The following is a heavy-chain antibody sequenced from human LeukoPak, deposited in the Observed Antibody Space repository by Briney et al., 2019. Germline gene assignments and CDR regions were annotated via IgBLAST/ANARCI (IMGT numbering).Heavy chain of an antibody. V-gene: IGHV3-74*01. J-gene: IGHJ4*02. CDR3: ARRSEYGAYFDY. Sequence: GGSLRLSCAASGFTFSSHWMYWVRQAPGKGPVWVSRVYSDGSITNYADSVKGRFTISRDNARNTLYLHMNGLRAEDTAVYYCARRSEYGAYFDYWGQGTLVTVSS. D-gene: IGHD2/OR15-2a*01. CDR2: VYSDGSIT. CDR1: GFTFSSHW.